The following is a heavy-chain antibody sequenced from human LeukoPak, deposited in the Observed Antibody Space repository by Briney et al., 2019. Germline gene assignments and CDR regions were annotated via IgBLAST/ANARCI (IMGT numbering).Heavy chain of an antibody. CDR2: ISSSSSYI. J-gene: IGHJ4*02. CDR1: GFTFSSYS. V-gene: IGHV3-21*01. CDR3: AKMDYYDSSGLDY. D-gene: IGHD3-22*01. Sequence: GGSLRLSCAASGFTFSSYSMNWVRQAPGKGLEWVSSISSSSSYIYYADSVKGRFTIPRDNAKNSLYLQMNSLRAEDTAVYYCAKMDYYDSSGLDYWGQGTLVTVSS.